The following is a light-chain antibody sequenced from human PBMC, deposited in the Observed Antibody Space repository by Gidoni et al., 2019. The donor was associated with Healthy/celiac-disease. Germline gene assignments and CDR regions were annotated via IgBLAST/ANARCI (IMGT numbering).Light chain of an antibody. CDR2: GAS. CDR3: QQYNNWPPRYT. CDR1: QSVSIN. V-gene: IGKV3-15*01. J-gene: IGKJ2*01. Sequence: EIVMTQYPATLSVSPGERATLSCRASQSVSINLDGYQQNSGQAPRLLINGASTRAPGIPARFSGSGSGTEFTLTISSLQSEDCAVYFCQQYNNWPPRYTFXXXTKLEIK.